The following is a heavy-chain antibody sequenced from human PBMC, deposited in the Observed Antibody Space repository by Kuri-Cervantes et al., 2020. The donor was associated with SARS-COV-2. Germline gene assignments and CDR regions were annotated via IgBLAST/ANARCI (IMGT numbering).Heavy chain of an antibody. CDR2: IKQDGSEK. J-gene: IGHJ6*03. CDR3: AREVPDPYYYYMDV. D-gene: IGHD3-10*01. Sequence: GGSLRLSCAASGFTFSSYWLSWVRRAPGKGLEWVANIKQDGSEKYYVDSVKGRFTISRDNAKNSLYLQMNSLRAEDTAVYYCAREVPDPYYYYMDVWGKGTTVTVSS. CDR1: GFTFSSYW. V-gene: IGHV3-7*01.